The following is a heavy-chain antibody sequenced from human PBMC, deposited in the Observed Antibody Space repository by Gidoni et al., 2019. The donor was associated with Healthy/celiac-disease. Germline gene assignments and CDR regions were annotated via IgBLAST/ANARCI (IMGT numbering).Heavy chain of an antibody. CDR3: ARGSPNYDYVWGSYWGGIILDNFDY. J-gene: IGHJ4*02. D-gene: IGHD3-16*01. CDR1: GFTFSSSW. Sequence: EVQLVESGGGLVQPGGSLRLSCAASGFTFSSSWMHWVRQPPGKGLVWVSRINSDGRSTSYADSVKGRFTISRDNAKNTLYLQMNSLRAEDTAVYYCARGSPNYDYVWGSYWGGIILDNFDYWGQGTLVTVSS. V-gene: IGHV3-74*01. CDR2: INSDGRST.